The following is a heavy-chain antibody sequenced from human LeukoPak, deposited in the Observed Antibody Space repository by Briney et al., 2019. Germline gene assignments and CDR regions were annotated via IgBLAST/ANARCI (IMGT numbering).Heavy chain of an antibody. Sequence: GESLKISCKGSGYSFTSYWIGWVRQMPGKGLEWMGIIYPGDSDTRYSPSFQGQVTISADKSISTAYLQWSSLKASDTAMYYCARQHYDILTGYVFDYWGQGTLVTVSS. CDR1: GYSFTSYW. CDR3: ARQHYDILTGYVFDY. V-gene: IGHV5-51*01. J-gene: IGHJ4*02. CDR2: IYPGDSDT. D-gene: IGHD3-9*01.